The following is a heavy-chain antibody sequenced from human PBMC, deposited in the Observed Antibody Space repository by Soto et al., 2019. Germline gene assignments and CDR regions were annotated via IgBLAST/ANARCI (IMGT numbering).Heavy chain of an antibody. CDR3: ARDRGIAVAGRPGYYYYGMDV. D-gene: IGHD6-19*01. V-gene: IGHV3-30-3*01. Sequence: GGSLRLSCAASGFTFSSYAMHWVRQAPGKGLEWVAVISYDGSNKYYADSVKGRFTISRDNSKNTLYLQMNSLRAEDTAVYYCARDRGIAVAGRPGYYYYGMDVWGQGTTVTVSS. CDR1: GFTFSSYA. CDR2: ISYDGSNK. J-gene: IGHJ6*02.